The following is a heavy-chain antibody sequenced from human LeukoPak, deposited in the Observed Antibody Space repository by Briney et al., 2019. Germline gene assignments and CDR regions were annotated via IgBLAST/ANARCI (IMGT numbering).Heavy chain of an antibody. J-gene: IGHJ5*02. CDR3: ARDPANTATFDP. CDR1: GFTFSSYG. Sequence: GGSLRLSCAASGFTFSSYGMHWVRQAPGKGLEWVAVISYDGSNKYYADSVKGRFTISRDNAKNSLYLQMNSLRAEDTAIYYCARDPANTATFDPWGQGTLVTVSS. CDR2: ISYDGSNK. D-gene: IGHD5-18*01. V-gene: IGHV3-30*03.